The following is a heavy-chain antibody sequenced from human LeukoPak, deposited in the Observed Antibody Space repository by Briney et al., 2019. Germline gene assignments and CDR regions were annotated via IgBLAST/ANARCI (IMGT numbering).Heavy chain of an antibody. Sequence: GASVKVSCKASGYTLTSYGISWVRQAPGQGLEWMGWISAYNGNTNYAQKLQGRVTMTTDTSTSTAYMELRSLRSDDTAVYYCARGYDYVWGSYRPLDYWGQGTLVTVSS. CDR1: GYTLTSYG. V-gene: IGHV1-18*01. CDR2: ISAYNGNT. D-gene: IGHD3-16*02. CDR3: ARGYDYVWGSYRPLDY. J-gene: IGHJ4*02.